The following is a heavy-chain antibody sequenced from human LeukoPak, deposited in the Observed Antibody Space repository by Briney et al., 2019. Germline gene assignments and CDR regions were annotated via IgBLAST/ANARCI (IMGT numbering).Heavy chain of an antibody. Sequence: SETLSLTCTVSGGSISSGSYYWSWIRQPAGKGLEWIGRIYTSGSTNYNPSLKSRVTISVDTSKNQFSLKLSSVTAADTAVYYCARARPGYCSGGSCYYFDYWGQGTLVTVSS. CDR2: IYTSGST. CDR1: GGSISSGSYY. D-gene: IGHD2-15*01. CDR3: ARARPGYCSGGSCYYFDY. V-gene: IGHV4-61*02. J-gene: IGHJ4*02.